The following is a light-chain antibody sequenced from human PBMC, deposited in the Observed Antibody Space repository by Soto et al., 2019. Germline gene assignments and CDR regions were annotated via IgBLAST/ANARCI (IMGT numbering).Light chain of an antibody. J-gene: IGKJ1*01. CDR2: GPS. V-gene: IGKV3-20*01. Sequence: EIVLTQSPGTLSLPPGERATLSCRASQRVSSGYLAWYQQKPGQAPRLLIYGPSIRATGIPDRFSGSGSGTDFTLTISSLQSEDFAVYYCQQYDKWPWTFGQGTKVDI. CDR1: QRVSSGY. CDR3: QQYDKWPWT.